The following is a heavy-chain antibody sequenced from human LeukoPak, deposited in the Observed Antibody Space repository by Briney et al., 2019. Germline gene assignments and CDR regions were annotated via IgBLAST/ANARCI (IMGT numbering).Heavy chain of an antibody. Sequence: GGSLRLSCAASGFTFSSYGMHWVRQAPGKGLEWVAVISYDGSNKYYADSVKGRFTISTDNSKNTLYLQMNSLRAEDTAVYYCARDSNYYGIDYWGQGTLVTVSS. V-gene: IGHV3-30*03. D-gene: IGHD3-10*01. CDR1: GFTFSSYG. CDR3: ARDSNYYGIDY. CDR2: ISYDGSNK. J-gene: IGHJ4*02.